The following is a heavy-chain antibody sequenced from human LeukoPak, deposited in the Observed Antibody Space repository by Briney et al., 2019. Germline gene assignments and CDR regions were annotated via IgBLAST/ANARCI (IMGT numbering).Heavy chain of an antibody. CDR2: IYYSGST. V-gene: IGHV4-39*07. D-gene: IGHD5-24*01. CDR1: GGSISSSSYY. Sequence: SETLSLTCTVSGGSISSSSYYWGWIRQPPGKGLEWIGSIYYSGSTYYNPSPKSRVTISVDTSKNQFSLKLSSVTAADTAVYYCARSRDGYNLRAFDIWGQGTMVTVSS. CDR3: ARSRDGYNLRAFDI. J-gene: IGHJ3*02.